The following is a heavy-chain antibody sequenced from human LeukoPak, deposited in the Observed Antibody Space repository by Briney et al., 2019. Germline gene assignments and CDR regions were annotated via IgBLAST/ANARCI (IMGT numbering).Heavy chain of an antibody. V-gene: IGHV3-74*01. CDR2: INTDGRNT. Sequence: GGSLRLSCAASGFTFSSYGMYWVRQAPGKGLVWVSRINTDGRNTGYADSVKGRFTISRDNAKNTLYLQMTILTAEDTAVYYCARVGKSVSYYYFDCWGQGTLVTVSS. J-gene: IGHJ4*02. D-gene: IGHD1-26*01. CDR1: GFTFSSYG. CDR3: ARVGKSVSYYYFDC.